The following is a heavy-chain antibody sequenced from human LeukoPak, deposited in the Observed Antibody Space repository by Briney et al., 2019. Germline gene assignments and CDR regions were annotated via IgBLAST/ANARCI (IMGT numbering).Heavy chain of an antibody. CDR3: AKDRRVGAAATGD. Sequence: GGSLRLSCAASGFTFSNNAMSWVRQAPGKGLEWVSGISGSGGTTNYADSMKGRFTISRDNSKNTVYLQMNSLRAEDTAVYYCAKDRRVGAAATGDWGQGTLVTVSS. V-gene: IGHV3-23*01. CDR2: ISGSGGTT. D-gene: IGHD1-26*01. J-gene: IGHJ4*02. CDR1: GFTFSNNA.